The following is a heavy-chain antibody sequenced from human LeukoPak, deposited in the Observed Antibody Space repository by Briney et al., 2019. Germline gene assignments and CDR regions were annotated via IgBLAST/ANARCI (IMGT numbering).Heavy chain of an antibody. V-gene: IGHV3-21*01. CDR2: ISNSHYT. CDR1: GFTFSTYT. Sequence: GGSLRLSCAASGFTFSTYTMNWVRQAPGKGLEWVSSISNSHYTYYADSVKGRFTISRDNAKNSLYLQMNSLRAEDTAVYYCARDEGIAATIPVAFWGQGTLVTVSS. CDR3: ARDEGIAATIPVAF. D-gene: IGHD5-12*01. J-gene: IGHJ4*02.